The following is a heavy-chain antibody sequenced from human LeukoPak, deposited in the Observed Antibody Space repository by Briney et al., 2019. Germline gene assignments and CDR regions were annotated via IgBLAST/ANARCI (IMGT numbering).Heavy chain of an antibody. Sequence: SETLSLTCTVSGYFISSGYYWGWIRPPPGKGLQWIGSIHHSGSTYYNPSLKSRVTISVDTSKNQFSLKLSSVTAADTAVYYCARGDETYGSGSYHDDYWGQGTLVTVSS. J-gene: IGHJ4*02. D-gene: IGHD3-10*01. CDR1: GYFISSGYY. CDR3: ARGDETYGSGSYHDDY. CDR2: IHHSGST. V-gene: IGHV4-38-2*02.